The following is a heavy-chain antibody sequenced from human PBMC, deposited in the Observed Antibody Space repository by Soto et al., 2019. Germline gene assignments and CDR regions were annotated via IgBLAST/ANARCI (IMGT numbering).Heavy chain of an antibody. J-gene: IGHJ3*02. CDR3: AHRRLNSDAFDI. CDR2: IYWNDDK. Sequence: QITLKESGPALVKPTQTLTLTCTFSGFSLSTSGVGVGWIRQPPGKALEWLALIYWNDDKRYSPSLKSRLTITKDTSKNQVVLTMTNMDPVDTATYYCAHRRLNSDAFDIWGQGTMVTVSS. V-gene: IGHV2-5*01. CDR1: GFSLSTSGVG.